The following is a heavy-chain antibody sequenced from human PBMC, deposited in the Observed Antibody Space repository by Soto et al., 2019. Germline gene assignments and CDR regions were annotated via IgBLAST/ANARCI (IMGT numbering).Heavy chain of an antibody. CDR3: ARGLKVSYFDS. CDR1: GYTFISYS. Sequence: DSVKVSCKASGYTFISYSVHWVRQAPGQRLEWMGWINAGNANTKYSQKFQGRVTITRDTSASTAYMELSSLRSEDTAVYYCARGLKVSYFDSWGQGNLVTVSS. CDR2: INAGNANT. V-gene: IGHV1-3*01. J-gene: IGHJ4*02.